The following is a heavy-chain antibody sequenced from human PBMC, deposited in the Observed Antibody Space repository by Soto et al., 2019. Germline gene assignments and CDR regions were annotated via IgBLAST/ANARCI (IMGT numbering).Heavy chain of an antibody. D-gene: IGHD5-12*01. CDR3: ARVGVRLGRDGYERVY. Sequence: GGSLRLSCAASGFTFSDYYMSWIRQAPGKGLEWVSYISSSGSTIYYADSVKGRFTISRDNAKNSLYLQMNSLRAEDTAAYYCARVGVRLGRDGYERVYWGQGTLVTVSS. CDR2: ISSSGSTI. CDR1: GFTFSDYY. V-gene: IGHV3-11*01. J-gene: IGHJ4*02.